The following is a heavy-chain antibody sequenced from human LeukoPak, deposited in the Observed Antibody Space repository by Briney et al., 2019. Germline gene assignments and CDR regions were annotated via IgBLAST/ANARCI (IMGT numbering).Heavy chain of an antibody. Sequence: GGSLRLSCAASGFTFSSYAMSWVRQAPGKGLEWVSAISGSGGSTYYADSVKGRFTVSRDNSKNTLYLQMNSLRAEDTAVYYCARVGDSSGYHHDAFDIWGQGTMVTVSS. CDR2: ISGSGGST. D-gene: IGHD3-22*01. CDR3: ARVGDSSGYHHDAFDI. CDR1: GFTFSSYA. J-gene: IGHJ3*02. V-gene: IGHV3-23*01.